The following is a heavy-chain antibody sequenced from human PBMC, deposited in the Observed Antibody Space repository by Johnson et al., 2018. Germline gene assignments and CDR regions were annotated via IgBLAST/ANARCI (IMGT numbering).Heavy chain of an antibody. Sequence: QVQLVESGGGVVQXGRSLRLSCAASGFTFSDYALHWVRQAPGEGLEWIAVISYDGNNNYYVDSVKGRFTVSRDNSKNTLYLQMNSLRLGDTAVYYCARGRGLEWLDAFDIWGQGTMVTVSS. CDR3: ARGRGLEWLDAFDI. D-gene: IGHD3-3*01. CDR2: ISYDGNNN. V-gene: IGHV3-30-3*01. CDR1: GFTFSDYA. J-gene: IGHJ3*02.